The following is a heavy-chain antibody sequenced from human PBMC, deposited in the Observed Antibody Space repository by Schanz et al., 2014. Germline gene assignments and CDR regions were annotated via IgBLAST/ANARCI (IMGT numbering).Heavy chain of an antibody. D-gene: IGHD3-3*01. CDR3: ARDRVYRFLKGENRFYFDY. Sequence: VQSGAELKMPGATVKVSCETSGYTFTNYGVSWVRQAPGQGLEWVAWISPYNGNTAYAQNLKGRVRMTTDTSTATAYMELRSLTSDDTAVYYCARDRVYRFLKGENRFYFDYWGQGTLVIVSS. CDR1: GYTFTNYG. J-gene: IGHJ4*02. CDR2: ISPYNGNT. V-gene: IGHV1-18*01.